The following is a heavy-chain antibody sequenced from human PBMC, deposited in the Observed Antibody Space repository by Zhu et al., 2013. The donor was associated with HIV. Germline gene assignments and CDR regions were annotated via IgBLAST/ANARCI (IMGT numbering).Heavy chain of an antibody. J-gene: IGHJ6*03. V-gene: IGHV1-69*01. D-gene: IGHD3-16*01. CDR3: ARVVVKNANWANYYMDV. Sequence: LVQSGAEVKKPGSSVKVSCQTSGGTFSNYAISWVRQAPGEGLEWMGWVIPIFGTTNYAQKFQGRVAITADESTSTGYMELSSLRSKDTAVYYCARVVVKNANWANYYMDVWGKGTTVTVSS. CDR2: VIPIFGTT. CDR1: GGTFSNYA.